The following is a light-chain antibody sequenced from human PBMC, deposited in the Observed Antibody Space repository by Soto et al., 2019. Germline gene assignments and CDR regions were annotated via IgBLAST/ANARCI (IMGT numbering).Light chain of an antibody. Sequence: NFMLTQPHSVSESPGKTVTISCTRSSGSIASNYVQWYQQRPGSAPTTVIYEDNQRPSGVPDRFSGSIDSSSNSASLTISGLKTEDEADYYCQSYDSSNLFFGTGTKLTVL. CDR3: QSYDSSNLF. CDR1: SGSIASNY. V-gene: IGLV6-57*04. CDR2: EDN. J-gene: IGLJ1*01.